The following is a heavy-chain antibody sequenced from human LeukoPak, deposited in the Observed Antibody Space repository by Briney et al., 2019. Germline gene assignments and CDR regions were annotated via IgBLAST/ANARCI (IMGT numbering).Heavy chain of an antibody. J-gene: IGHJ4*02. CDR3: ARDGRLDY. Sequence: GGSLRLSCVPSRFTFSDYYMSWIRQAPGKGLEWISYIVTSDTHTYYADSVTGRFPISRDNAKNSLFLQMDSLTDDDTAMYYCARDGRLDYWGQGTLVTVSS. CDR1: RFTFSDYY. CDR2: IVTSDTHT. V-gene: IGHV3-11*01.